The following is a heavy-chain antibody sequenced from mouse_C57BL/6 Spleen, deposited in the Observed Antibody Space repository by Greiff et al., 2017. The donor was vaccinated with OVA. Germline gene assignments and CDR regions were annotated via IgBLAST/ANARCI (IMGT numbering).Heavy chain of an antibody. CDR1: GFTFSDYG. V-gene: IGHV5-17*01. Sequence: EVQVVESGGGLVKPGGSLKLSCAASGFTFSDYGMHWVRQAPEKGLEWVAYISSGSSTIYYADTVKGRFTISRDNAKNTLFLQMTSLRSEDTAMYYCAGYGNYAMDYWGQGTSVTVSS. CDR2: ISSGSSTI. D-gene: IGHD2-1*01. J-gene: IGHJ4*01. CDR3: AGYGNYAMDY.